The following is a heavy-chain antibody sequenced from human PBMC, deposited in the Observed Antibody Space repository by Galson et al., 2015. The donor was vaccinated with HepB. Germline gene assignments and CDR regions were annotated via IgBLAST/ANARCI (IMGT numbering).Heavy chain of an antibody. D-gene: IGHD2-8*02. Sequence: SLRLSCAASGFPFNNAWMTWVRQAPGMGLEWVGRIKSKTDGETTDYAAPVKGRFTISRDESKSRLYLQMNSLKPEDTAVYYCTTDVYYSTYWSWLDPWGQGTLVTVSS. V-gene: IGHV3-15*01. CDR1: GFPFNNAW. CDR2: IKSKTDGETT. CDR3: TTDVYYSTYWSWLDP. J-gene: IGHJ5*02.